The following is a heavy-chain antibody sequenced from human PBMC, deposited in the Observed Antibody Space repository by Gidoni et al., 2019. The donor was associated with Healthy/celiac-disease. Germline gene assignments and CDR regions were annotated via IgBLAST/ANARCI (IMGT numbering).Heavy chain of an antibody. CDR1: GGSFSGSY. V-gene: IGHV4-34*01. Sequence: QVQLQQWCAGLLKPSETLSLTCAVYGGSFSGSYWSWIRQPPGKGLEWIGEINHSGSTNYNPSLKSRVTISVDTSKNQFSLKLSSVTAADTAVYYCARGSGSGWFYGANYYYYYGMDVWGQGTTVTVSS. D-gene: IGHD6-19*01. CDR3: ARGSGSGWFYGANYYYYYGMDV. J-gene: IGHJ6*02. CDR2: INHSGST.